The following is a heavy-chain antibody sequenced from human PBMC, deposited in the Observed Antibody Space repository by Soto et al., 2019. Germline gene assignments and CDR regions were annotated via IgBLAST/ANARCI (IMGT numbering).Heavy chain of an antibody. CDR3: ARDPAPDCSSTSCYFYYYYYMDV. Sequence: PGGSLRLSCAASGFTFSSYSMNWFRQAPGKGLEWVSSISSSSSYIYYADSVKGRFTISRDDAKNSLYLQMNSLRAEDTAVYYCARDPAPDCSSTSCYFYYYYYMDVWGKGTTVTVS. D-gene: IGHD2-2*01. V-gene: IGHV3-21*01. J-gene: IGHJ6*03. CDR2: ISSSSSYI. CDR1: GFTFSSYS.